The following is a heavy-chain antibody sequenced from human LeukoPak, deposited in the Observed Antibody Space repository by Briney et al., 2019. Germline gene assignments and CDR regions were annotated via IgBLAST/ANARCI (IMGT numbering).Heavy chain of an antibody. CDR1: GFAFSSYA. CDR3: AKEGFGDYDY. CDR2: ISSSGDHI. J-gene: IGHJ4*02. Sequence: GGSLRLSCAASGFAFSSYAMNWVRQAPGKGLEWISAISSSGDHIYYADSVKGRFTISRDNSKNTVYLLLNSLGAEDTAVYFCAKEGFGDYDYWGQGSLVTVSS. D-gene: IGHD4-17*01. V-gene: IGHV3-23*01.